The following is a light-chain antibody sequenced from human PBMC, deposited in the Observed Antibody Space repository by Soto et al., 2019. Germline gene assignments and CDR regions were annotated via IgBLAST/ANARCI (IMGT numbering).Light chain of an antibody. CDR2: EAS. CDR1: QSISSW. Sequence: DIQMTQSPSTLSASVGDRVTITCRASQSISSWLAWYQQKPGKAPKLLIYEASSLEGGVPSRFSGSGSGTEFTLTISGLQPDDFATYYCQQFNSYPITFGQGTRLEIK. V-gene: IGKV1-5*01. CDR3: QQFNSYPIT. J-gene: IGKJ5*01.